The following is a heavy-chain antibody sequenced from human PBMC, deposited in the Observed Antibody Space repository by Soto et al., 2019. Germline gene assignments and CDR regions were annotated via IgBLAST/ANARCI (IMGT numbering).Heavy chain of an antibody. CDR1: GFNFGNYA. Sequence: EVQLLESGGGLVQPGGSLEVSCRASGFNFGNYAMSWVRQAPGKGPEWVSSVGGDASDTYYADSVRGRFTISRDNSKNTLYLHMNSLRAEDTAIYFCAKDFIPRNSIYDPFDIWGQGTTVSVSS. CDR2: VGGDASDT. V-gene: IGHV3-23*01. CDR3: AKDFIPRNSIYDPFDI. J-gene: IGHJ3*02. D-gene: IGHD2-21*01.